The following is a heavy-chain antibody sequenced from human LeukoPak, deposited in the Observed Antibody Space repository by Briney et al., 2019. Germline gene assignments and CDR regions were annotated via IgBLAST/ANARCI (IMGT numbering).Heavy chain of an antibody. CDR2: IASSGGPM. Sequence: PGGSLRLSCAASGFTFSTYTMNWVRQAPGKGLEWVSYIASSGGPMYYADSVKGRFTISRDNANNPLYLQMNSLRAEDTAIYYCAKQLLKELTSANWFDPWGQGTLVTVSS. J-gene: IGHJ5*02. CDR1: GFTFSTYT. V-gene: IGHV3-48*01. CDR3: AKQLLKELTSANWFDP. D-gene: IGHD1-1*01.